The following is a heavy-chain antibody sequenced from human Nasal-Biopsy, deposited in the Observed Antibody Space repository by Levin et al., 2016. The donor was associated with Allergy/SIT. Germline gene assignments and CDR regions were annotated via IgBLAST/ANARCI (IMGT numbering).Heavy chain of an antibody. CDR3: ARGLSPWGYNFDS. CDR2: INPSGGST. Sequence: ASVKVSCKASGYTFTSDFMHWVRQAPGQGLEWMGIINPSGGSTSYAQKFQDRFTMTRDTSTSTVYMELSSLRSGDTAVYYCARGLSPWGYNFDSWGQGTLVTVSS. D-gene: IGHD1-1*01. CDR1: GYTFTSDF. J-gene: IGHJ4*02. V-gene: IGHV1-46*01.